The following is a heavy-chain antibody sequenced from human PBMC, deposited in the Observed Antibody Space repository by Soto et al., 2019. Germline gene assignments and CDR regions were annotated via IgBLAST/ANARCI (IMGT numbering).Heavy chain of an antibody. Sequence: QVQLVQSGAEVKKPGASVKVSCKASGYTFTNYAMHWVRQAPGQRLEWMGWINAAIGNTKYSQKFQGSVTITRDTSATTAYMELSSLRSEATAVYYCARRNVYGSGSYSFDYWGQGTLVTVSS. CDR1: GYTFTNYA. V-gene: IGHV1-3*01. CDR3: ARRNVYGSGSYSFDY. D-gene: IGHD3-10*01. J-gene: IGHJ4*02. CDR2: INAAIGNT.